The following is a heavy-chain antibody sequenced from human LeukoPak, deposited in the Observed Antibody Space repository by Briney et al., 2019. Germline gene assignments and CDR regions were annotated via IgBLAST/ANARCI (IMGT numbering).Heavy chain of an antibody. CDR3: ARHGADSSGYY. D-gene: IGHD3-22*01. Sequence: SETLSLTCTVSGGSISSYYWSWIRQPPGKGLEWIGYIFYSGSTNYNPSLKSRVTISVDTSKNQFSLKLSSVTAADTAVYYCARHGADSSGYYWGQGTLVTVSS. V-gene: IGHV4-59*08. J-gene: IGHJ4*02. CDR2: IFYSGST. CDR1: GGSISSYY.